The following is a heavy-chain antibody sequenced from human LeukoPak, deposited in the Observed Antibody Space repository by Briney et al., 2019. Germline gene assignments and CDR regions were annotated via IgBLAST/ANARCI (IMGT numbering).Heavy chain of an antibody. CDR3: ARGAYYDYVWGSYRPEGFDY. V-gene: IGHV1-2*02. CDR2: GT. D-gene: IGHD3-16*02. J-gene: IGHJ4*02. Sequence: GTNYAQKFQGRVTMTRDTSISTAYMELSRLRSDDTAVYYCARGAYYDYVWGSYRPEGFDYWGQGTLVTVSS.